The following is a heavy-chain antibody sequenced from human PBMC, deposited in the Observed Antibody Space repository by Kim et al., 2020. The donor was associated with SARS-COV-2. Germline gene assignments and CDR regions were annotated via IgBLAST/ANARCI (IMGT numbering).Heavy chain of an antibody. D-gene: IGHD6-19*01. Sequence: YEESVKCRFTISRDNAKNMLYLEMSSLRAEDTAQCYCARDPPSHASGWNSWGQGTLVTVSS. CDR3: ARDPPSHASGWNS. J-gene: IGHJ4*02. V-gene: IGHV3-23*01.